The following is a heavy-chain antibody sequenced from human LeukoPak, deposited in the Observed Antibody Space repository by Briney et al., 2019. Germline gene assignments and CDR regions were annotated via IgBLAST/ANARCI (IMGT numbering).Heavy chain of an antibody. J-gene: IGHJ4*02. V-gene: IGHV3-20*04. CDR1: GFTFDDYG. D-gene: IGHD3-10*01. CDR3: ARDGWGFGETFFDY. CDR2: INWNGGST. Sequence: GGSLRLSCAASGFTFDDYGMSWVRQAPGKGLEWVSGINWNGGSTGYTDSVKGRFTISRDNAKNSLYLQMNSLRAEDTALYYCARDGWGFGETFFDYWGQGTLVTVSS.